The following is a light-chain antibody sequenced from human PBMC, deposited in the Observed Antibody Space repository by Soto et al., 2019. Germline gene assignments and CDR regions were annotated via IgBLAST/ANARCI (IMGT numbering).Light chain of an antibody. CDR3: QQHGTAPI. CDR2: GAS. CDR1: QAVSSIL. Sequence: EVVLTQSQGTLSLSPGERATLSCRASQAVSSILLAWYQQKPGQAPRLLIYGASSRATGIPDRFSGSGSGPDFTLAVSRLEPEDFAVYYCQQHGTAPIFGGGTKVQIK. V-gene: IGKV3-20*01. J-gene: IGKJ4*01.